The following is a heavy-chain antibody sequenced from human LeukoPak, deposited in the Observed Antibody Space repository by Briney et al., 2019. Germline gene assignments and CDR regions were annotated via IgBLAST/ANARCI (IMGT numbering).Heavy chain of an antibody. Sequence: SETLSLTCTVSGGSISSGDYYWSWIRQPPGKGLEWIGYIYYSGSTYYNPSLKSRVTISVDTSKNQFSLKLSSVTAADTAVYYCARTSGARYDISTETFDYWGQGTLVTVSS. CDR2: IYYSGST. J-gene: IGHJ4*02. V-gene: IGHV4-30-4*08. CDR1: GGSISSGDYY. CDR3: ARTSGARYDISTETFDY. D-gene: IGHD3-9*01.